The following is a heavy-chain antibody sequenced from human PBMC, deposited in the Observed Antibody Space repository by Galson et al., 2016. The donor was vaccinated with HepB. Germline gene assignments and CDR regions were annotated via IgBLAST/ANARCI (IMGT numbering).Heavy chain of an antibody. CDR2: ISGGGTSI. D-gene: IGHD2-2*01. V-gene: IGHV3-23*01. J-gene: IGHJ4*02. CDR3: AKIWGSTAHFDY. CDR1: GFTFNIYA. Sequence: SLRLSCAAPGFTFNIYAMTWVRQAPGKGLDWVSNISGGGTSIYYADSVKGRFTISRDNSKNTLYLQMNSLRAEDTAVYYCAKIWGSTAHFDYWGQGILVTVSS.